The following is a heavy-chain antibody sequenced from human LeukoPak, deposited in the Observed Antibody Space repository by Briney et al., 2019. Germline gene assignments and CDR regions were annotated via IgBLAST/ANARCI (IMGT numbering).Heavy chain of an antibody. CDR3: AKEGAYPILTYDS. V-gene: IGHV3-7*01. Sequence: RGSLRLSSAASGFTLCGSWTKCVSDTPEGGRERVANIKRDGNEKNYVDSVKGRFSISRDNAKNSLYLQMDSLRAEDTAVYYCAKEGAYPILTYDSWGQGALITVSS. D-gene: IGHD2-2*02. CDR1: GFTLCGSW. CDR2: IKRDGNEK. J-gene: IGHJ5*01.